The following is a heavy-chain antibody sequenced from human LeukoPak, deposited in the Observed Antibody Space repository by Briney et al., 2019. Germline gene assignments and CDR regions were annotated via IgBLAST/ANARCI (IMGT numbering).Heavy chain of an antibody. V-gene: IGHV3-30*18. CDR3: AKKMISGYDRASFDY. CDR2: ISYDGTTK. CDR1: EFTFSTYG. J-gene: IGHJ4*02. D-gene: IGHD5-12*01. Sequence: GGSLSLSCAAPEFTFSTYGIHWVRQAPGKGLEWVAVISYDGTTKFYADSVKGRFTISRDNSKNTLYLQMHSLRAEDTAVYYCAKKMISGYDRASFDYWGQGTRVTVSS.